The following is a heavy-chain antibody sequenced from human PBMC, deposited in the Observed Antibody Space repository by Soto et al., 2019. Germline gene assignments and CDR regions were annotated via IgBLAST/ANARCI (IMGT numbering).Heavy chain of an antibody. CDR1: GYTFTSYG. CDR3: ARDQYYDFWSGPSYYYGREA. D-gene: IGHD3-3*01. Sequence: GASVNVSCKASGYTFTSYGISWVRQAPGQGLEWMGWISAYNGNTNYAQKLQGRVTMTTDTSTSTAYMELRSLRSDDTAVYYCARDQYYDFWSGPSYYYGREAWGNGTTVIVSS. J-gene: IGHJ6*04. V-gene: IGHV1-18*01. CDR2: ISAYNGNT.